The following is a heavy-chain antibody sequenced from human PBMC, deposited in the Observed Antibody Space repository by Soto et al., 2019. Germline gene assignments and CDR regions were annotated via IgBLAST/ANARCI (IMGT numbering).Heavy chain of an antibody. V-gene: IGHV6-1*01. CDR3: AGVSSFRGMDV. CDR1: GDSVSSSSAA. J-gene: IGHJ6*02. D-gene: IGHD3-16*01. Sequence: PSQTLSLTCAISGDSVSSSSAAWSWLRQSPSRGLEWLGRTYYRSTWTNDYARSVKSRITINPDTVENQFSLQLSSVTPEDTAVYYCAGVSSFRGMDVWGQGIPVTV. CDR2: TYYRSTWTN.